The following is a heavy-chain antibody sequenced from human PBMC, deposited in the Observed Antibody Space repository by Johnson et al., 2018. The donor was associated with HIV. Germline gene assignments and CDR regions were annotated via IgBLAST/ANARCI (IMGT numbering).Heavy chain of an antibody. CDR3: AKIRRAYYEDAFDM. Sequence: QVQLVESGGGVVQPGRSLRLSCAASGFTFSSYSVHWVRQAPGKGLEWVAVISFDGSNKYSPDSVKGRFTISRDNSKNTVYLQMNRLRPEDTAVYYCAKIRRAYYEDAFDMWGQGTMVTVSS. CDR1: GFTFSSYS. V-gene: IGHV3-30*18. CDR2: ISFDGSNK. D-gene: IGHD3-22*01. J-gene: IGHJ3*02.